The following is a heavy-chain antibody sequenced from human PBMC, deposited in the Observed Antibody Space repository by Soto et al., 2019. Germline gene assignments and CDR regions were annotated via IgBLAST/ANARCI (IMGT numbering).Heavy chain of an antibody. CDR1: GGSISSDY. CDR3: ASSGGTGDWFDP. J-gene: IGHJ5*02. V-gene: IGHV4-59*01. Sequence: PSETLSLTCTVSGGSISSDYWSWIRQPPGKGLEWIGYIYYSGSTNYNPSLKSRVTISVDTSKNQFSLKLSSVTAADTAVYYCASSGGTGDWFDPWGQGTLVSVSS. CDR2: IYYSGST.